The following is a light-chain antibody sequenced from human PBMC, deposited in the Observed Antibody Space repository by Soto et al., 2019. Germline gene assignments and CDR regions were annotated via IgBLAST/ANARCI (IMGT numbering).Light chain of an antibody. CDR3: QQYGSSHMYT. J-gene: IGKJ2*01. Sequence: EIVLTQSPGTLSLSPGERATLSCRASQSVSSSYLAWYQQKPGQAPRLLIYGASSRATGIPDRFSGSGSGTDFTLTISRLEPDDFAVYYCQQYGSSHMYTFGQGTKLEIK. V-gene: IGKV3-20*01. CDR1: QSVSSSY. CDR2: GAS.